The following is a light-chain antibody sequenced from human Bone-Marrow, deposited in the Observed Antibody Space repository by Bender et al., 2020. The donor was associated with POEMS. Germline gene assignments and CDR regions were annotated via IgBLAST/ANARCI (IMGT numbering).Light chain of an antibody. CDR2: DVT. CDR1: TNDVGGFNY. Sequence: QSALTQPASVSGSPGQSISISCTGPTNDVGGFNYVSWYQQHPGKPPNLLIYDVTNRPLSVSNRFSGSKSGNTASLTISGLQAEDEAVYYCSSYADITAPVVFGGGTRLSVL. CDR3: SSYADITAPVV. J-gene: IGLJ2*01. V-gene: IGLV2-14*03.